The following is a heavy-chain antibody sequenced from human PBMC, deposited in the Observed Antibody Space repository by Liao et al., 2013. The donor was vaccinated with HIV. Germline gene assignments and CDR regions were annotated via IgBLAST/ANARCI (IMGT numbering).Heavy chain of an antibody. Sequence: QVQLQQWGAGLLKPSETLSLTCAVYGEAFSGYYWTWIRQSPGKGLEWIGEINHRGRTTYTPSLKSRVSISVDTSKSQFSLKLSSVTAADTAVYYCARDLPPNFWGQGTLVSVSS. CDR2: INHRGRT. J-gene: IGHJ4*02. CDR1: GEAFSGYY. CDR3: ARDLPPNF. V-gene: IGHV4-34*02.